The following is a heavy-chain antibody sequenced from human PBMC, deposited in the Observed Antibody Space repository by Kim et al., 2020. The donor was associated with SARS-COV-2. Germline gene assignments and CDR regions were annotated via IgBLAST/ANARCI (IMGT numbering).Heavy chain of an antibody. CDR1: GFTFSSYG. CDR2: ISYDGSNK. J-gene: IGHJ4*02. V-gene: IGHV3-33*05. CDR3: ARDFVARAAAGFDY. D-gene: IGHD6-25*01. Sequence: GGSLRLSCAASGFTFSSYGMHWVRQAPGKGLEWVAVISYDGSNKYYADSVKGRFTISRDNSKNTLYLQMNSLRAEDTAVYYCARDFVARAAAGFDYWGQGTLVTVSS.